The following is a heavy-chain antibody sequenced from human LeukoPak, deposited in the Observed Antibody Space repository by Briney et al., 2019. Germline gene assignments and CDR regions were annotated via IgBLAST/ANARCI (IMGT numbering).Heavy chain of an antibody. Sequence: GASVKVSCKSSGYTVTIYGITWVRQAPGQGLEWMGWISTYNGNTNYAQNLQGRVTMTTDTSTSTAYMELRSLRSDDTAVYYCARGRGSTSRYWGQGTLVTVSS. V-gene: IGHV1-18*01. J-gene: IGHJ4*02. CDR1: GYTVTIYG. D-gene: IGHD5-12*01. CDR3: ARGRGSTSRY. CDR2: ISTYNGNT.